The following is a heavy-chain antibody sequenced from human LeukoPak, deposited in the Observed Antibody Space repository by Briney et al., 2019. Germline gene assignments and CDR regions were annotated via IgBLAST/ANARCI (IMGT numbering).Heavy chain of an antibody. CDR1: GGSISSGSYY. D-gene: IGHD3-22*01. CDR3: ARVGYDSSGYRSDY. Sequence: SETLSLTCTVSGGSISSGSYYWSWIRQPAGKGLEWIGRIYTSGSTNYNPSLKSRVTISVDTSKNQFSLKLSSVTAADTAVYYCARVGYDSSGYRSDYWGQGTLVTVSS. CDR2: IYTSGST. V-gene: IGHV4-61*02. J-gene: IGHJ4*02.